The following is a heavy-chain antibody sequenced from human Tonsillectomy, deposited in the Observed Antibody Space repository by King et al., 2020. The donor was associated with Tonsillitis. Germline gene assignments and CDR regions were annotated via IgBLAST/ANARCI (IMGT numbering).Heavy chain of an antibody. V-gene: IGHV3-23*04. CDR3: AKDGFWSSSSK. J-gene: IGHJ4*02. D-gene: IGHD6-6*01. Sequence: VQLVESGGGLVQPGGSLRLSCAASGFTFRSDAMSWGRQAPGEGLEWVSAIRGSGGNTYYADSVKGRFTISRDNSKNTLYLQMNSLRAEDTAVYYCAKDGFWSSSSKWGQGTLVTVSS. CDR1: GFTFRSDA. CDR2: IRGSGGNT.